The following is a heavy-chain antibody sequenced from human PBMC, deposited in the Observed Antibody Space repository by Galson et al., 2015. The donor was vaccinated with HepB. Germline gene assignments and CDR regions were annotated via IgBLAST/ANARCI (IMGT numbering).Heavy chain of an antibody. J-gene: IGHJ4*02. D-gene: IGHD3-3*01. CDR3: ARAPNPRFWSGYADY. Sequence: SLRLSCAASGLIFSTYSMNWVRQAPGKGLEWISYISSSGNIIYYADSVKGRFTISRDNAKNSLYQQINSLRFEDTAVYYCARAPNPRFWSGYADYWGQGTLVTVSS. V-gene: IGHV3-48*04. CDR2: ISSSGNII. CDR1: GLIFSTYS.